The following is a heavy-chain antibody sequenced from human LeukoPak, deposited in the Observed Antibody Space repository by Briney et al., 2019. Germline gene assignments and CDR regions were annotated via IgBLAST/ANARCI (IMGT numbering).Heavy chain of an antibody. CDR1: GFTFTSHW. V-gene: IGHV3-7*01. J-gene: IGHJ4*02. CDR2: MNLDGSEK. CDR3: ARDATYDY. Sequence: GGSLRLSCAASGFTFTSHWMSWVRQAPGKGLEWVARMNLDGSEKYYVDSVKGRFTISRDNAKTSLYLEMNSLRAEDTAVYYCARDATYDYWGQGTLVTVSS.